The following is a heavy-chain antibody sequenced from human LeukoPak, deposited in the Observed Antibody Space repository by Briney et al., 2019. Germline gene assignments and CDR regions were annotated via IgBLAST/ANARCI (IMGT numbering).Heavy chain of an antibody. Sequence: ASVKVSCEASGYTFTSYGISWVRQAPGQGLEWMGWISAYNGNADYAQKLQGRVTMTTDTSTSTAYMEVRGLRSDDTAVYYCARVFAYCSSTSCLDYWGQGTLVTVTS. V-gene: IGHV1-18*01. CDR1: GYTFTSYG. CDR3: ARVFAYCSSTSCLDY. D-gene: IGHD2-2*01. CDR2: ISAYNGNA. J-gene: IGHJ4*02.